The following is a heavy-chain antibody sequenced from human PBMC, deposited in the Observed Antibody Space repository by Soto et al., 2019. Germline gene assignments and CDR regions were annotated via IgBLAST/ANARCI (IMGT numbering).Heavy chain of an antibody. J-gene: IGHJ4*02. D-gene: IGHD3-16*02. Sequence: SETLSLTCTVSGGSISSGSYYWGWIRQRPGEGLERIGYIYYSGGTYYDPSLESRLTILLDTSTNHFSLNLRSVTAAGTAVYYCARGRYTSSLSYFDYWGQGTLVTVSS. CDR3: ARGRYTSSLSYFDY. V-gene: IGHV4-31*03. CDR1: GGSISSGSYY. CDR2: IYYSGGT.